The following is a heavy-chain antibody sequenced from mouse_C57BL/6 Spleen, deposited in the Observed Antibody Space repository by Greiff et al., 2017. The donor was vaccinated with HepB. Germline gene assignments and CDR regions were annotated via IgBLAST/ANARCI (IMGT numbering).Heavy chain of an antibody. CDR1: GYSITSGYY. D-gene: IGHD1-1*01. V-gene: IGHV3-6*01. CDR3: ARITTVVVGNAMDY. J-gene: IGHJ4*01. Sequence: VQLKESGPGLVKPSQSLSLTCSVTGYSITSGYYWNWIRQFPGNKLEWMGYISYDGSNNYNPSLKNRISITRDTSKNQFFLKLNSVTTEDTATYYCARITTVVVGNAMDYWGQGTSVTVSS. CDR2: ISYDGSN.